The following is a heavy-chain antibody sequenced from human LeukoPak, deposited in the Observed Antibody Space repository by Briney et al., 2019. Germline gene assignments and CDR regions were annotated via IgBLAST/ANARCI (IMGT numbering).Heavy chain of an antibody. Sequence: SETLSLTCTVSGGSISGYFWSWIRQPPGEGLQFIGYIYYTGAASYNPSLNSRVSMSVDTSKNQFSLKLSSVTAADTAVYYCARVYGSGYYMDVWGKGTTVTISS. CDR3: ARVYGSGYYMDV. CDR2: IYYTGAA. CDR1: GGSISGYF. V-gene: IGHV4-59*01. D-gene: IGHD3-10*01. J-gene: IGHJ6*03.